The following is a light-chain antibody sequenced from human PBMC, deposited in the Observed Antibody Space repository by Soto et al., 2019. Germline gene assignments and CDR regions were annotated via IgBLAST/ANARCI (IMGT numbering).Light chain of an antibody. Sequence: QSALTQPASVSGSPGQSITISCTGTSSDIGTYKYVSWFQHHPGKAPKLIIFEVNKRPSGVSNRFSGSKSGNTASLTISGLKVEDEADYYCCSSGGSPTYVVGTGTKLTVL. CDR2: EVN. CDR3: CSSGGSPTYV. CDR1: SSDIGTYKY. V-gene: IGLV2-23*02. J-gene: IGLJ1*01.